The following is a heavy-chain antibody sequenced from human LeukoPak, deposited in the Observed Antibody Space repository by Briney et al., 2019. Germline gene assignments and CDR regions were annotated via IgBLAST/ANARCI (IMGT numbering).Heavy chain of an antibody. J-gene: IGHJ3*02. CDR2: IYPGDSDT. CDR3: ARRGYYYDSSGYLPHDAFDI. Sequence: GESLKISCKGSGYSFTSYWIGWVRQMPGKGLEWMGIIYPGDSDTRYSPSFQGQVTISADKSISTAYLQWSSLKASDTAMYYCARRGYYYDSSGYLPHDAFDIWGQGTMVTVPS. CDR1: GYSFTSYW. D-gene: IGHD3-22*01. V-gene: IGHV5-51*01.